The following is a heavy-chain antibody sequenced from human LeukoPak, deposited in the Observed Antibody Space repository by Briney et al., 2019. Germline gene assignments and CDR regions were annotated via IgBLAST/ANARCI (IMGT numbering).Heavy chain of an antibody. D-gene: IGHD4-11*01. Sequence: GSLRLSCAASGFPFSSYSMNWVRQAPGKGLEWVSSISSSSSYIYYADSVKGRFTISRDNAKNSLYLQMNSLRAEDTAVYYCARVPTMTTGSYYFDYWGQGTLVTVSS. CDR1: GFPFSSYS. CDR3: ARVPTMTTGSYYFDY. CDR2: ISSSSSYI. J-gene: IGHJ4*02. V-gene: IGHV3-21*01.